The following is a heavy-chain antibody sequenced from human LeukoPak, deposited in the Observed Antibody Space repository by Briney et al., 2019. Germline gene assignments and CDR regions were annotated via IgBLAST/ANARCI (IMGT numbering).Heavy chain of an antibody. D-gene: IGHD1-26*01. CDR1: GYTFTSYD. Sequence: VASVKVSCKSSGYTFTSYDIIGVRQAPGQGLEWMGWISTYNGNTNYAQKLQGRVTMTTDTITTTAYMELRSLRSDDTAVYYCARDHSGNWFDPWGQGTLVTVSS. CDR3: ARDHSGNWFDP. V-gene: IGHV1-18*01. J-gene: IGHJ5*02. CDR2: ISTYNGNT.